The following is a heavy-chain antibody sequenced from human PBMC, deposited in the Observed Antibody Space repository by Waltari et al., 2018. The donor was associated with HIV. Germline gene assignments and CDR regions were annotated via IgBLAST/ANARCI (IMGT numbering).Heavy chain of an antibody. CDR2: IDWDDDK. V-gene: IGHV2-70*15. J-gene: IGHJ4*02. Sequence: QVTLRESGPAQVGPPQTLTLTCTLSGFSLTTSGMSVTWIRQSPGGALEWLSRIDWDDDKYYNLSLRTRLTVTKDSSTNQVVRLMTDMNPADSGTYYYARLRVFETGGYYYALDYWGQGILVAVSS. D-gene: IGHD3-22*01. CDR3: ARLRVFETGGYYYALDY. CDR1: GFSLTTSGMS.